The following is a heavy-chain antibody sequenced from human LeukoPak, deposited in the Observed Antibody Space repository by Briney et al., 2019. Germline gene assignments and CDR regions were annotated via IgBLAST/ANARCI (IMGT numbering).Heavy chain of an antibody. D-gene: IGHD3-10*01. V-gene: IGHV5-51*01. CDR1: GYSFTSYW. Sequence: GESLKISCKGSGYSFTSYWIGWVRQMPGKGLGWMGIIYPGDSDTRYSPSFQGQVTISADKSISTAYLQWSSLKASDTAMYYCARWDGYYGSGTPYYYMDVWGKGTTVTVSS. CDR2: IYPGDSDT. J-gene: IGHJ6*03. CDR3: ARWDGYYGSGTPYYYMDV.